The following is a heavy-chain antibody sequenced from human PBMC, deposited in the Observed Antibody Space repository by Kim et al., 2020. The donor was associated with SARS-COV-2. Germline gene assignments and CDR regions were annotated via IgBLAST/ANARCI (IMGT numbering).Heavy chain of an antibody. V-gene: IGHV3-11*04. Sequence: DSVKGRFTISRDNAKNSLYLQMNSLRAEDTAVYYCARAPRWFGELGPVDPWGQGTLVTVSS. J-gene: IGHJ5*02. CDR3: ARAPRWFGELGPVDP. D-gene: IGHD3-10*01.